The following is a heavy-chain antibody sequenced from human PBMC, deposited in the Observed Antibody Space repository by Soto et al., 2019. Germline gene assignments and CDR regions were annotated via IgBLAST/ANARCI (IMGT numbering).Heavy chain of an antibody. Sequence: QEQLVQSGAEVKKPGSSVKVSCKASGGLFSSYPISWVRQVPGQGLEWMGGIIPVFQTAYYTQRFQGRVTITADESTNTAYMELSSLRSEDTAIYYCARGGSGYTSFNEFWGQGTLVTVSS. CDR1: GGLFSSYP. V-gene: IGHV1-69*01. D-gene: IGHD3-22*01. CDR3: ARGGSGYTSFNEF. J-gene: IGHJ4*02. CDR2: IIPVFQTA.